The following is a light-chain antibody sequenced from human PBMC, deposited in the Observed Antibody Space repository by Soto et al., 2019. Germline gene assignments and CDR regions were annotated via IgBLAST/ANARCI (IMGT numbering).Light chain of an antibody. CDR2: DAS. V-gene: IGKV3-11*01. Sequence: EIVLTQSPGTLSLSPGERATLSCRASQSVSVHLAWYQQKPGQAPRLLIYDASNRATGIPARFSGSGSGTDSTLTISSLEPEEFAIYNGVQRTTWSWTCGQGSKVEIK. CDR3: VQRTTWSWT. J-gene: IGKJ1*01. CDR1: QSVSVH.